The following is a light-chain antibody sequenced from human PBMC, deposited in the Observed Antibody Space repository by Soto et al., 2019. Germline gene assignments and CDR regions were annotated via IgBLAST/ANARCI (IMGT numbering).Light chain of an antibody. Sequence: QSVLTQPPSGSGAPGQRVTISCTGSSSNIGADYDVHWYQQIPGTAPKLLIYANTNRPSGVPGRFSGSKSGTSASLAITGLQPEDEADYYCCSYGGTIYVFGTGTKVNVL. CDR3: CSYGGTIYV. CDR1: SSNIGADYD. V-gene: IGLV1-40*01. CDR2: ANT. J-gene: IGLJ1*01.